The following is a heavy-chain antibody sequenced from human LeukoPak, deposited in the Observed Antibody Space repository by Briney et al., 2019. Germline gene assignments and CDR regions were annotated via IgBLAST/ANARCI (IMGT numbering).Heavy chain of an antibody. Sequence: SETLSLTCTVSGGSISTYYWSWIRQPPGKGLEWIGYIYYTGSTSYNPSLKSRVTMSLDASKNQFSLELNSVTPADPAVHYCWSGGNYWPQWWFDPWGRGTLVSVSS. D-gene: IGHD1-26*01. CDR2: IYYTGST. CDR3: WSGGNYWPQWWFDP. V-gene: IGHV4-59*01. CDR1: GGSISTYY. J-gene: IGHJ5*02.